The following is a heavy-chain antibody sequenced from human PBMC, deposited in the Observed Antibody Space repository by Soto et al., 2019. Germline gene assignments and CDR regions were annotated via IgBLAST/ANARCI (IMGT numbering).Heavy chain of an antibody. J-gene: IGHJ4*02. CDR2: INPDTGAR. D-gene: IGHD3-16*01. CDR1: GYTFTDSH. V-gene: IGHV1-2*02. CDR3: WRAYVLVCDS. Sequence: ASVKVSCNSSGYTFTDSHIHCDRQAPGQRLEWMGWINPDTGARNYAQRFQGRLTLTRDTSITTAYMALTMLTSDDTAAYFCWRAYVLVCDSWGQ.